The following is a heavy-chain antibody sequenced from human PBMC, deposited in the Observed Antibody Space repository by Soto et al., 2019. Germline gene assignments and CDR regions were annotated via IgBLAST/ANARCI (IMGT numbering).Heavy chain of an antibody. CDR3: ASLGAMRADY. J-gene: IGHJ4*02. Sequence: GGSLRLSCAASGFTFSSYSMNWVRQAPGKGLEWVSYISSSSSTIYYADSVKGRFTISRDNAKNSLYLQMNSLRAEDTAVYYCASLGAMRADYWGQGTLVTVSS. V-gene: IGHV3-48*01. CDR2: ISSSSSTI. CDR1: GFTFSSYS. D-gene: IGHD2-2*01.